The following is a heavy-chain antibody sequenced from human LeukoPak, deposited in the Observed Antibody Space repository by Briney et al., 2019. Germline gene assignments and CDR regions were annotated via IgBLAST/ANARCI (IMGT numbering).Heavy chain of an antibody. CDR1: GFTFSSYA. J-gene: IGHJ6*02. V-gene: IGHV3-23*01. D-gene: IGHD3-10*01. Sequence: PGGSLRLSRAASGFTFSSYAMSWVRQAPGKGLEWVSAISGSGGSTYYADSVKGRFTISRDNSKNTLYLQMNSLRAEDTAVYYCAKAHYYGSGSYSHYYGMDVWGQGTTVTVSS. CDR3: AKAHYYGSGSYSHYYGMDV. CDR2: ISGSGGST.